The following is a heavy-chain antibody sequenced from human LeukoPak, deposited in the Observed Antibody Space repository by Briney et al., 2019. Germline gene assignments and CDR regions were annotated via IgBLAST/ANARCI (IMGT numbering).Heavy chain of an antibody. Sequence: SETVTHVCSISGDSLNSGCYYWNWIRQPPGKGLEWLGYIHSGGNAYFNPSVEGRSSISLDKSQNQFFLRLTSVTAADTAVYFCARDHYGSRGDCVVEYWGQGALVSVSS. D-gene: IGHD2-21*01. CDR1: GDSLNSGCYY. J-gene: IGHJ4*02. CDR2: IHSGGNA. V-gene: IGHV4-31*03. CDR3: ARDHYGSRGDCVVEY.